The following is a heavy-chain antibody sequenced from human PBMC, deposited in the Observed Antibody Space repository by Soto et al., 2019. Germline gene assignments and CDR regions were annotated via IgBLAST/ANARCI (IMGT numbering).Heavy chain of an antibody. CDR3: AIHPPCSGDS. J-gene: IGHJ4*02. CDR2: IYYSGST. D-gene: IGHD3-10*02. Sequence: QLQLQESGPGLVKPSETLSLTCTVSGGSISSSSYYWGWIRQPPGKGLEWIGSIYYSGSTSYYPFLRSRVSISEDTSENQFARKLSSGTAADPAVYYWAIHPPCSGDSWGLGTPVTVSS. V-gene: IGHV4-39*01. CDR1: GGSISSSSYY.